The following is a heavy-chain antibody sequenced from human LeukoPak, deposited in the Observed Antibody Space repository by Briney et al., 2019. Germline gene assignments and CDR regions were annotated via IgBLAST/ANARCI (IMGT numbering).Heavy chain of an antibody. D-gene: IGHD6-13*01. Sequence: GGSLRLSCAASGFTFSNYWMNWVRQAPGKGLEWVAVISYDGNNKYFADSVKGRFTISRDNSKNTLYLQMNSLRAEDTAVYYCARVGVAAATFDYWGQGTLVTVSS. CDR3: ARVGVAAATFDY. V-gene: IGHV3-30-3*01. CDR1: GFTFSNYW. J-gene: IGHJ4*02. CDR2: ISYDGNNK.